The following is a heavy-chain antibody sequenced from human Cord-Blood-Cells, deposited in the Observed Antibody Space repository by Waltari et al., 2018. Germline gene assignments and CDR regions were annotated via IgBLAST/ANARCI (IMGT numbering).Heavy chain of an antibody. Sequence: QVQLVESGGGLVKPGGSLRLSCAAPGFPFSDYDLSWIRQAPGKGLEWVSYISSSSSYTNYADSVKGRFTISRDNAKNSLYLQMNSLRAEDTAVYYCARGGYRWYFDLWGRGTLVTVSS. CDR2: ISSSSSYT. J-gene: IGHJ2*01. V-gene: IGHV3-11*05. CDR3: ARGGYRWYFDL. D-gene: IGHD4-4*01. CDR1: GFPFSDYD.